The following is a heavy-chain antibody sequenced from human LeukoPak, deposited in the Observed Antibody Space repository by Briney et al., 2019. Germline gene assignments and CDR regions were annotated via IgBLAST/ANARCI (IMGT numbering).Heavy chain of an antibody. CDR3: ARDLGQISMTPFDY. D-gene: IGHD3-10*01. J-gene: IGHJ4*02. CDR1: GFTFSSYW. V-gene: IGHV3-7*01. CDR2: IKQDGSEK. Sequence: GGSLRLSCAASGFTFSSYWMSWVCQAPGKGLEWVANIKQDGSEKYYVDSVKGRFTISRDNAKNSLYLQMNSLRAEDTAVYYCARDLGQISMTPFDYWGQGTLVTVSS.